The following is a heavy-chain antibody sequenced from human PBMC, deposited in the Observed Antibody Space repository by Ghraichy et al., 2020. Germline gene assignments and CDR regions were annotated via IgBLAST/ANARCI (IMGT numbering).Heavy chain of an antibody. V-gene: IGHV1-3*01. CDR2: INAGTGDT. J-gene: IGHJ4*02. CDR1: GYTFTHYA. D-gene: IGHD6-13*01. Sequence: VKVSCKASGYTFTHYAVHWVRQAPGQRLEWMGWINAGTGDTKSSQKFQGRVTFTRDTSANTVYMELTSLTSEDTAVYYCARASCSWSCFDYWGQGTLVTVSS. CDR3: ARASCSWSCFDY.